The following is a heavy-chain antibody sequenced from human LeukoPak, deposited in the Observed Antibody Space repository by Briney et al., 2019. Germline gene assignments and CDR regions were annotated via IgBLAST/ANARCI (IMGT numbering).Heavy chain of an antibody. Sequence: SETLSLTCTVSGGSISRDGHYWSWIRQYPGKGLESIGSVSSSGTTTYNPSLKSRVTISLDTSQNQFSLNLRSLAAADTAVYYCAREMVRDAFDIWGQGTMVTVSS. V-gene: IGHV4-31*03. CDR2: VSSSGTT. J-gene: IGHJ3*02. D-gene: IGHD2-8*01. CDR1: GGSISRDGHY. CDR3: AREMVRDAFDI.